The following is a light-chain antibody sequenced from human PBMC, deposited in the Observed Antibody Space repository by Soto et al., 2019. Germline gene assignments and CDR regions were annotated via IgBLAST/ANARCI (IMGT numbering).Light chain of an antibody. CDR2: GES. J-gene: IGKJ1*01. CDR1: QGIRID. CDR3: LQHNNFHRT. V-gene: IGKV1-17*02. Sequence: DIQITQSPSSLATFVGARRTSNCRASQGIRIDLGWFQQRPGEDPRRLIYGESSLQSGVESRFSGSGSGTEFTLTISNMQPEDFATYYCLQHNNFHRTFGQGTKVDIK.